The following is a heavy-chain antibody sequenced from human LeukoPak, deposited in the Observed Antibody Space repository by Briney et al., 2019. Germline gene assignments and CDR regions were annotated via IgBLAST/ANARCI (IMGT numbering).Heavy chain of an antibody. Sequence: ASVKVSCKASGYTFTDYYVHWVRQAPGQGLEWMGWISPSSGGTNYAQKFQGRVTMTRDTSISTAYMELSSLRSDDTAVYYCARGWGFGSIDYWGQGTLGTVSS. V-gene: IGHV1-2*02. D-gene: IGHD7-27*01. CDR2: ISPSSGGT. CDR3: ARGWGFGSIDY. CDR1: GYTFTDYY. J-gene: IGHJ4*02.